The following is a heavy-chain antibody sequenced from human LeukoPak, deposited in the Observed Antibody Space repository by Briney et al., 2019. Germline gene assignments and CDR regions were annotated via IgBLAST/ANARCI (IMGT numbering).Heavy chain of an antibody. V-gene: IGHV3-66*01. D-gene: IGHD4/OR15-4a*01. CDR1: GFTVSSTY. CDR3: ARDLYDYGSY. CDR2: IYSGGTT. J-gene: IGHJ4*02. Sequence: GGSVRLSCAASGFTVSSTYMSWVCQAPGKGLEWVSVIYSGGTTYYADSVKGRFTISRDNSKNTLYLQMNSLRTEDTAVYYCARDLYDYGSYWGQGTLVSVSS.